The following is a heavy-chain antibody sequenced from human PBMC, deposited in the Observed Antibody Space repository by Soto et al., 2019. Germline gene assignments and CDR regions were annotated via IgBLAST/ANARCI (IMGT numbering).Heavy chain of an antibody. D-gene: IGHD3-16*01. CDR3: STWGGY. J-gene: IGHJ4*02. V-gene: IGHV3-15*06. CDR1: GFSFSTAW. CDR2: IKTATEGGTT. Sequence: EVQLVESGGGLVKPGGSLRLSCAASGFSFSTAWVSWVRQAPGKGLEWVGRIKTATEGGTTNFAAPVKGRFTISRDDSKNMLYLQMNSLKTDDTAVYYCSTWGGYWGQGTLVTVSS.